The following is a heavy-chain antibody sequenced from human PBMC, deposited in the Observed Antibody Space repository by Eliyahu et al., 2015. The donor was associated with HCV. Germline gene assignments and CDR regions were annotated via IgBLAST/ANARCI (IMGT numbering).Heavy chain of an antibody. CDR2: IKSEADGGTT. V-gene: IGHV3-15*01. J-gene: IGHJ3*01. CDR1: GIXFKNAW. D-gene: IGHD6-6*01. Sequence: QLVESGGGLVKPGGSXRLSXIASGIXFKNAWMXWVRQAPGKGLEWLGRIKSEADGGTTDYAAPAKGRFIISRDDSKNMVYLQMNSLKIEDTAVYFCVALVSFWGQGTMVFVSS. CDR3: VALVSF.